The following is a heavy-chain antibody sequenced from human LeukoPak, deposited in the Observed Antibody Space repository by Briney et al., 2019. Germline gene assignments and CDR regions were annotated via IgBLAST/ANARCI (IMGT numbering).Heavy chain of an antibody. CDR1: GGSFSGYY. J-gene: IGHJ5*02. CDR3: AGEVRWVIAAANWFDP. CDR2: INHSGST. Sequence: SETLSLTCAVYGGSFSGYYWSWIRQPPGKGLEWIGEINHSGSTNYNPSLKSRVTISVDTSKNQFSLKLSSVTAADTAVYYCAGEVRWVIAAANWFDPWGQGTLVTVSS. D-gene: IGHD6-13*01. V-gene: IGHV4-34*01.